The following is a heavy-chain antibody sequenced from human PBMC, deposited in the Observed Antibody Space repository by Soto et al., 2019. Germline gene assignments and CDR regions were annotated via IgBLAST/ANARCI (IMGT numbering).Heavy chain of an antibody. CDR2: IIPILGET. J-gene: IGHJ6*02. V-gene: IGHV1-69*08. D-gene: IGHD3-16*01. CDR3: ARGLGGRMDD. Sequence: QVQLVQSGAEVKKPGSSVRVSCKASGTIFSSYTISWVRQAPGQGLEWMGRIIPILGETNSAQKFQGRVTLTADKSTNTACMELNSLRLEDTAVYYCARGLGGRMDDWGQGTTVTVSS. CDR1: GTIFSSYT.